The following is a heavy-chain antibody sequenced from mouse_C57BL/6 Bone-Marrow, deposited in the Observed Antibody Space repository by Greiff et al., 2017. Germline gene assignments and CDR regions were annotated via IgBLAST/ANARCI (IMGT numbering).Heavy chain of an antibody. CDR2: IHPSDSDT. D-gene: IGHD2-4*01. CDR1: GYTFTSYW. V-gene: IGHV1-74*01. Sequence: QVHVKQPGAELVKPGASVKVSCKASGYTFTSYWMHWVKQRPGQGLEWIGRIHPSDSDTNYNQKFKGKATLTVDKSSSTAYMHLSSLTSEDSAVYYCAIDDDGIWYFDVWGTGTTVTVSS. CDR3: AIDDDGIWYFDV. J-gene: IGHJ1*03.